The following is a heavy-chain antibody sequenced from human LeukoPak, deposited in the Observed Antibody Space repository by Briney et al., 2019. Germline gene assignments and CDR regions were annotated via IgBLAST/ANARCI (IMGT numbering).Heavy chain of an antibody. D-gene: IGHD2-15*01. CDR2: IIPIFGTA. CDR3: ARDVVVVAAPSGAFDI. Sequence: ASVKVSCKASGGTFSSYAISWVRQAPGQGLEWMGGIIPIFGTANYAQKFQGRVTITADESTSTAYMELSSLRSEDTAVYYRARDVVVVAAPSGAFDIWGQGTMVTVSS. V-gene: IGHV1-69*13. J-gene: IGHJ3*02. CDR1: GGTFSSYA.